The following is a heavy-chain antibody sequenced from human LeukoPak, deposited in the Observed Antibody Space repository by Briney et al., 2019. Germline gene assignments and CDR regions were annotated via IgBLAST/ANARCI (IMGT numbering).Heavy chain of an antibody. V-gene: IGHV4-39*07. CDR3: ARAYCGGDCYSGEYNWFDP. D-gene: IGHD2-21*02. Sequence: KASETLSLTCTVSGGSISSSSYYWGWIRQPPGKGLEWIGSIYYSGSTYYNPSLKSRVTISVDTSKNQFSLKLSSVTAADTAVYYCARAYCGGDCYSGEYNWFDPWGQGTLVTVSS. J-gene: IGHJ5*02. CDR2: IYYSGST. CDR1: GGSISSSSYY.